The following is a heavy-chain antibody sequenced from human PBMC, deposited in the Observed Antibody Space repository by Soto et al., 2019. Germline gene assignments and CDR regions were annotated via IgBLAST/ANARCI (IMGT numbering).Heavy chain of an antibody. V-gene: IGHV3-23*01. CDR3: ERCTVDTIVTSGWWHYLDP. J-gene: IGHJ5*02. CDR2: VSGSGGTT. Sequence: EVQLLDSGGGLVQPGGSLRLSCAASGFTFSSSAMSWVRQAPGTGLEWASAVSGSGGTTYYADSVSGRFTISRDNSKNTLYLQMNSLRAEDTAIYFCERCTVDTIVTSGWWHYLDPWGQGTLVTVSS. CDR1: GFTFSSSA. D-gene: IGHD6-19*01.